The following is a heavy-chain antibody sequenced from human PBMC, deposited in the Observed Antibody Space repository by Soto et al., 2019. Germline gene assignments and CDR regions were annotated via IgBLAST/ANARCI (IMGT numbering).Heavy chain of an antibody. J-gene: IGHJ4*02. CDR2: IGTAGDT. CDR3: ARGMRFDRVYDY. Sequence: EVQLVESGGGLVQPGRSLRLSCAASGFTFSSYDMHWVRQATGKGLEWVSAIGTAGDTYYPGSVKGRFTISRENAKNSLYLQMNSLRAEDTAVYYCARGMRFDRVYDYWGQGTLVTVSS. V-gene: IGHV3-13*01. CDR1: GFTFSSYD.